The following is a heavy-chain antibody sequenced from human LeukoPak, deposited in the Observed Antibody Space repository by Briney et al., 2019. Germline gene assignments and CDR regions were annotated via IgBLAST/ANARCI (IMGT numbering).Heavy chain of an antibody. CDR1: GGSISSSSYY. CDR2: IYYSGST. Sequence: SETLSLTCTVSGGSISSSSYYWGWIRQPPGKGLEWIGSIYYSGSTYYNPSLKSRVTISVDTSKNQFSLKLSSVTAADTAVYYCAREGVEIFYFDYWGQGTLVTVSS. J-gene: IGHJ4*02. V-gene: IGHV4-39*02. CDR3: AREGVEIFYFDY. D-gene: IGHD5-24*01.